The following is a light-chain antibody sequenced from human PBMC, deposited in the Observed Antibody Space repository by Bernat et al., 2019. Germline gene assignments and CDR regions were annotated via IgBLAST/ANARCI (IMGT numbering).Light chain of an antibody. CDR1: SGHSSYA. CDR3: QNWGSESWG. V-gene: IGLV4-69*01. Sequence: QLVLTQSPSASASLGASVKLTCTLSSGHSSYAIAWHQQQPEKGPRYLMKLNSDGSHSRGDGIPDRFSGSSSGAERYITISSLQDEDEADYCRQNWGSESWGFGGGTKLTVL. J-gene: IGLJ3*02. CDR2: LNSDGSH.